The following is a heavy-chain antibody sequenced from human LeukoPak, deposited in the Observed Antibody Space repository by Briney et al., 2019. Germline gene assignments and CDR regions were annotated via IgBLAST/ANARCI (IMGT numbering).Heavy chain of an antibody. CDR3: ARDDDTSSHYSLFEY. CDR2: FWAHGRSQ. D-gene: IGHD3-22*01. J-gene: IGHJ4*02. Sequence: GALRLSCNKSGFLLRHHRKHWVRQAPSKGLEWVAVFWAHGRSQYYADSVKGRFSISRDISRSTVHLQMNSLRAEDTAIYYCARDDDTSSHYSLFEYWGQGTRVTVSS. V-gene: IGHV3-33*01. CDR1: GFLLRHHR.